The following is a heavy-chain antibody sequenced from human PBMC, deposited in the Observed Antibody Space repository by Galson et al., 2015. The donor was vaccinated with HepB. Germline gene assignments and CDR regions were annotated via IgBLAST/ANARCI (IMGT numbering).Heavy chain of an antibody. Sequence: SLRLSCAASGFTFSSYSMNWVRQAPGKGLEWVSSISSSSSYIYYADSVKGRFTISRDNAKNSLYLQMNSLRAEDTAVYYCARDRGKTIFGMVTPHDAFDIWGQGTMVTVSS. J-gene: IGHJ3*02. V-gene: IGHV3-21*01. D-gene: IGHD3-3*01. CDR3: ARDRGKTIFGMVTPHDAFDI. CDR2: ISSSSSYI. CDR1: GFTFSSYS.